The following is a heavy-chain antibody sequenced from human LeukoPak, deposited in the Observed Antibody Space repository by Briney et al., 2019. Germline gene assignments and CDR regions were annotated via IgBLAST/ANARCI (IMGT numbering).Heavy chain of an antibody. Sequence: PSETLSLTCSVSGASISRYYWTWIRQPPGKGLEWIGHIYHSGSSDYNPSLRSRVSMSVDTSKSQFSLKLSSVTAADTAVYYCAREVTGARPFDYWGQGTLVTVSS. J-gene: IGHJ4*02. CDR1: GASISRYY. CDR3: AREVTGARPFDY. D-gene: IGHD6-6*01. CDR2: IYHSGSS. V-gene: IGHV4-59*12.